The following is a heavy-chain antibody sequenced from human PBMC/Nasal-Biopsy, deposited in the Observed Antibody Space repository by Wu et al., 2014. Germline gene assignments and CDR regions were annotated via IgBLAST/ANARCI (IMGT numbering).Heavy chain of an antibody. D-gene: IGHD2-21*02. Sequence: GAEVKKPGESLRISCKASGYIFTRYWIGWLRQMPGKGLEWMGIIYPDDSEARYSPSFQGHVTFSVDRSANTASLEWNNLQVADTGTYFCAREGSLPGGDDVFHYYGLDVWGQGTTVTVSS. CDR2: IYPDDSEA. J-gene: IGHJ6*02. CDR1: GYIFTRYW. CDR3: AREGSLPGGDDVFHYYGLDV. V-gene: IGHV5-51*03.